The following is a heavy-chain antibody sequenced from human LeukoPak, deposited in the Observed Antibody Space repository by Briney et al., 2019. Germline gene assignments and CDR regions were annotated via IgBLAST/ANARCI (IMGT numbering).Heavy chain of an antibody. J-gene: IGHJ4*02. CDR1: GFTFSSYA. Sequence: GGSLRLSCAASGFTFSSYAMSWVRQPPGKGLEWVSAISGSGGSTYYADSVKGRFTISRDNSKNTLYLQMNSLRAEDTAVYYCAKARYCSGGSCYHDYWGQGTLVTVSS. CDR3: AKARYCSGGSCYHDY. D-gene: IGHD2-15*01. CDR2: ISGSGGST. V-gene: IGHV3-23*01.